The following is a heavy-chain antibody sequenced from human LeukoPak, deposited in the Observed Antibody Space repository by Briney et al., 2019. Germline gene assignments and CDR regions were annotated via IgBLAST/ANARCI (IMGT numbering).Heavy chain of an antibody. CDR2: INHSGST. Sequence: PSETLSLTCAVYGGSFSGYYWSWIRQPPGKGLEWIGEINHSGSTNYNPSLKSRVTISVDTSKNQFSLKLSSVTAADTAVYYCARAPDLVVPAAGLLDYWGQGTLVTVSS. J-gene: IGHJ4*02. CDR1: GGSFSGYY. V-gene: IGHV4-34*01. CDR3: ARAPDLVVPAAGLLDY. D-gene: IGHD2-2*01.